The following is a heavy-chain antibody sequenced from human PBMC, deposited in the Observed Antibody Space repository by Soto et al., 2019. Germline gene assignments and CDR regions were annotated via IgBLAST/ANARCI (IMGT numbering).Heavy chain of an antibody. CDR2: ISHSGTT. Sequence: SETLSLTSAVSGASIISSEWWNWVRQPPGKGLEWIGEISHSGTTIYNPSLKSRVTISLDESQNHFSLKLTAVTAADTAVYFCARDFKAPNDAWAFDYWGQGALVTVSS. CDR1: GASIISSEW. CDR3: ARDFKAPNDAWAFDY. J-gene: IGHJ4*02. V-gene: IGHV4-4*02. D-gene: IGHD3-16*01.